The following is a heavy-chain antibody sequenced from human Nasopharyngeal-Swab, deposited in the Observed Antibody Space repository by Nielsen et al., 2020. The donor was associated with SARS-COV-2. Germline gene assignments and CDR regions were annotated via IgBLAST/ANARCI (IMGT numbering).Heavy chain of an antibody. Sequence: GESLKISCAASGFTFSTYAVSWVRQAPGKGLEWVSVFSGSGGSTYYADSVKGRFTISGDNSKNTLYLQMNSLRAEDTAVYYCARGKYYRTWSPKFDYWGQGTLVTVSS. CDR1: GFTFSTYA. CDR2: FSGSGGST. J-gene: IGHJ4*02. CDR3: ARGKYYRTWSPKFDY. V-gene: IGHV3-23*01. D-gene: IGHD2/OR15-2a*01.